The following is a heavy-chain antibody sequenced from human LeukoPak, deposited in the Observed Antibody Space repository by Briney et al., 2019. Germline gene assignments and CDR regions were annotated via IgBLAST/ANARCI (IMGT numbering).Heavy chain of an antibody. D-gene: IGHD5-12*01. CDR1: GGSISSYY. Sequence: SSETLSLTCAVSGGSISSYYWSWIPQPPGKGLEWIGYIHYSGGTNYSPSLKSRVTISVDTSKNQFSLKLSSVTAADAAVYYCASASIVARRFFDFWGQGTLVTVSS. CDR2: IHYSGGT. V-gene: IGHV4-59*08. CDR3: ASASIVARRFFDF. J-gene: IGHJ4*02.